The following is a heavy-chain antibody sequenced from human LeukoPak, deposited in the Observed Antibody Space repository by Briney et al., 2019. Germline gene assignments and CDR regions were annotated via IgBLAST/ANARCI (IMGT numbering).Heavy chain of an antibody. CDR1: GDSISSYY. V-gene: IGHV4-4*07. CDR3: AREASCSYDSSGYYSYAY. D-gene: IGHD3-22*01. CDR2: IYTSGST. Sequence: SETLSLTSTVSGDSISSYYWSWIRQPAGKGLEWIGRIYTSGSTNYNPSLKSRVTMSVDTSKNQFSLKLNSVTAADTAVYYCAREASCSYDSSGYYSYAYWDQGTLVTVSS. J-gene: IGHJ4*02.